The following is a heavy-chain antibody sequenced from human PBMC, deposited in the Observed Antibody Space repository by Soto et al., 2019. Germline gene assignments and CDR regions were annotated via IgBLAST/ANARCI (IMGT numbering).Heavy chain of an antibody. CDR1: GFTFSSYS. CDR2: ISSSSSYI. CDR3: ARAGIAVPGSRWSVP. Sequence: GGSLRLSCAASGFTFSSYSMNWVRQAPGKGLEWVSSISSSSSYIYYADSVKGRFTISRDNAKNSLYLQMNSLRAEDTAVYYCARAGIAVPGSRWSVPWCPGTLLTVFS. V-gene: IGHV3-21*01. J-gene: IGHJ5*02. D-gene: IGHD6-19*01.